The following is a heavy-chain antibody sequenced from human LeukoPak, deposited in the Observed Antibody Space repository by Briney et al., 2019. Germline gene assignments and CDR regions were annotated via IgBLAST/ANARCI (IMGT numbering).Heavy chain of an antibody. CDR1: GFTFSSYS. CDR3: ARDRSARLLWFGEKVYYMDV. V-gene: IGHV3-21*01. J-gene: IGHJ6*03. Sequence: GGSLRLSCAASGFTFSSYSMNWVRQAPGEGLEWVSSISSSSSYIYYADSVKGRFTISRDNAKNSLYLQMNSLRAEDTAVYYCARDRSARLLWFGEKVYYMDVWGKGTTVTISS. D-gene: IGHD3-10*01. CDR2: ISSSSSYI.